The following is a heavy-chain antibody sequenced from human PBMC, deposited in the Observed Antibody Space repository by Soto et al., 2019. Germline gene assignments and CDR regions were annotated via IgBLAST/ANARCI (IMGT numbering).Heavy chain of an antibody. CDR2: IYYSGST. CDR3: ARVWGGAFDI. Sequence: QVQLQESGPGLVKASETRSLTCTVAGGAISRYYWSWIRQPPGKRLEWIGYIYYSGSTNYNPSLKSRVTISVDTSKNQFSLKLSSVTAADTAVYYCARVWGGAFDIWGQGTMVTVSS. D-gene: IGHD3-10*01. CDR1: GGAISRYY. V-gene: IGHV4-59*01. J-gene: IGHJ3*02.